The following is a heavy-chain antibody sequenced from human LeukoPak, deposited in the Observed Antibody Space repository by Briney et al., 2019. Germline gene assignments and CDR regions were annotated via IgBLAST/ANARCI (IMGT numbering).Heavy chain of an antibody. J-gene: IGHJ4*02. CDR1: GFTFSSYG. CDR3: AKDSRSAFDY. Sequence: GGSLRLSCAASGFTFSSYGMHWVRQAPGKGLEWVAVISYDGSNKYYADSVKGRFTISRDNSKNTLYLQMNSLRAEDTAVYYCAKDSRSAFDYWGQGTLVTVSS. CDR2: ISYDGSNK. D-gene: IGHD6-25*01. V-gene: IGHV3-30*18.